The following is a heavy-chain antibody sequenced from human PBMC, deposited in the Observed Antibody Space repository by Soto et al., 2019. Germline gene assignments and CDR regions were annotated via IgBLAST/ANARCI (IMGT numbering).Heavy chain of an antibody. D-gene: IGHD2-2*01. CDR3: ARDRVSHCRSTCCYRAADY. V-gene: IGHV1-18*01. Sequence: QVQLVQSGAEVKKPGASVKVSCKASGYTFTSYGITWVRQAPGQGLEWMGWISTYNDYTNYAQKLRGRVTMTTDTSTSTAYMELRSLRSDDTAVYYCARDRVSHCRSTCCYRAADYWGQGTLVTVSS. CDR1: GYTFTSYG. CDR2: ISTYNDYT. J-gene: IGHJ4*02.